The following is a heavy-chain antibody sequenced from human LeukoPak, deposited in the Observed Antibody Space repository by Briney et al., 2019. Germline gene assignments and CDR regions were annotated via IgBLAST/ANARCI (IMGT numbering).Heavy chain of an antibody. V-gene: IGHV3-30*19. D-gene: IGHD1-26*01. CDR3: ARGGVGATHCFDY. CDR2: IWYDGSNN. J-gene: IGHJ4*02. CDR1: GFTFSSYG. Sequence: GGSLRLSCAASGFTFSSYGMHWVRQAPGKGLEWVAVIWYDGSNNYYADSVKGRFTISRDNSKNTLYLQMNSLRAEDTAVYYCARGGVGATHCFDYWGQGTLVTVSS.